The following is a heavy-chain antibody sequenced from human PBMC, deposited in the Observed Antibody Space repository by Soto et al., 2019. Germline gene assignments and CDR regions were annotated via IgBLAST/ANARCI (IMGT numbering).Heavy chain of an antibody. CDR2: INPSGGST. D-gene: IGHD1-26*01. J-gene: IGHJ6*02. CDR3: ARTNRGNSGSYYYYYYGMDV. CDR1: GYTFTSYS. Sequence: ASVKVSCKASGYTFTSYSMHWVRQAPGQGLEWMGIINPSGGSTSYAQKFQGRVTMTRDTSISTAYMELSRLRSDDTAVYYCARTNRGNSGSYYYYYYGMDVWG. V-gene: IGHV1-46*01.